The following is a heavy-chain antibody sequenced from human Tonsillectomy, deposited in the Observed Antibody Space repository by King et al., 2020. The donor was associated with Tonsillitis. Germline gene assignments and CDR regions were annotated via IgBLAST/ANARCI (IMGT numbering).Heavy chain of an antibody. CDR3: ARRGSRDWFDP. J-gene: IGHJ5*02. CDR2: IYYSGST. CDR1: GGSISSSSYY. Sequence: QLQESGPGLVKPSETLSLTCTVSGGSISSSSYYWGWIRQPPGKGLEWIGSIYYSGSTYYNPSLKSRVTISVDTSKNQFSLKLSSVTAADTAVYYCARRGSRDWFDPWVQGTLVTVSS. D-gene: IGHD3-10*01. V-gene: IGHV4-39*07.